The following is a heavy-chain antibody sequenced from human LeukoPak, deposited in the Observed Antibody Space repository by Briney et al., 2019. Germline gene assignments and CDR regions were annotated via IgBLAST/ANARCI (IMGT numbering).Heavy chain of an antibody. D-gene: IGHD5-24*01. Sequence: KPSETLSLTWTVSGGSISSYYWSWIRQPPGKGLEWIGYIYYSGSTNYNPSLKSRVTISVDTSKNQFSLKLNSLTAADTAVYYCARSRDGYSPVESWGQGTLVTVSS. CDR2: IYYSGST. J-gene: IGHJ4*02. CDR3: ARSRDGYSPVES. CDR1: GGSISSYY. V-gene: IGHV4-59*01.